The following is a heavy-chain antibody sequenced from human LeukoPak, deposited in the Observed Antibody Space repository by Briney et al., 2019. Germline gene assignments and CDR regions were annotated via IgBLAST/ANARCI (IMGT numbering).Heavy chain of an antibody. V-gene: IGHV3-48*02. J-gene: IGHJ4*02. CDR1: GFTFSSYN. Sequence: GGSLRLSCAASGFTFSSYNMNWVRQAPGKGVEWVSYISSSGSTIYYADSVKGRFTISRDNAKNSLYLQMNSLRDDDTAVYFCARYGFVWGFDYWGQGTLVTVSS. CDR3: ARYGFVWGFDY. D-gene: IGHD7-27*01. CDR2: ISSSGSTI.